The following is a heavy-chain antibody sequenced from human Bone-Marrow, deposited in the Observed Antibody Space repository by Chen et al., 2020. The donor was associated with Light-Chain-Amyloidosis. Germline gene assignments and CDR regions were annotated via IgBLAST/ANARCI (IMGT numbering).Heavy chain of an antibody. CDR2: IYPDDSDA. J-gene: IGHJ4*02. CDR3: ARRRDGYNFDY. CDR1: GYTFPNYW. Sequence: EVQLEQSGPEVKKPGESRKIPRKGTGYTFPNYWIGWVRQMPGKGLEWMGVIYPDDSDARYSPSFEGQVTISADKSITTAYLQWRSLKASDTAMYYCARRRDGYNFDYWGQGTLVTVSS. V-gene: IGHV5-51*01. D-gene: IGHD5-12*01.